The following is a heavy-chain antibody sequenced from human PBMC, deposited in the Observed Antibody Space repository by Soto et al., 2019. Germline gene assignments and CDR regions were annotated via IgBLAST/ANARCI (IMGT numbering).Heavy chain of an antibody. CDR3: ARGDEYGDLYWYFDL. D-gene: IGHD4-17*01. Sequence: EVQLVESGGGLVQPGGSLRLSCAASGFTFSSYAMHWVRQAPGKGLEYVSAISSNGGSTYYANSVKGRFTISRDNSKNTLYLQMGSLRAEDMAVYYCARGDEYGDLYWYFDLWGRGTLVTVSS. CDR1: GFTFSSYA. V-gene: IGHV3-64*01. J-gene: IGHJ2*01. CDR2: ISSNGGST.